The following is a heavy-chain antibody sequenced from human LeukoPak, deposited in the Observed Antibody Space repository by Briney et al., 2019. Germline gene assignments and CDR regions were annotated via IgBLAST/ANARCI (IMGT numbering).Heavy chain of an antibody. CDR3: AKSNGYGLIDI. CDR2: IYYSGST. J-gene: IGHJ3*02. D-gene: IGHD3-22*01. Sequence: SETLSLTCTVSGGGSISSTTYYWGWVRQPPGKRLEWIGSIYYSGSTYYSPSLKSRVTISLDPSRNQFSLKLNSVTAADTAVYYCAKSNGYGLIDIWGQGTMVTVSS. V-gene: IGHV4-39*07. CDR1: GGGSISSTTYY.